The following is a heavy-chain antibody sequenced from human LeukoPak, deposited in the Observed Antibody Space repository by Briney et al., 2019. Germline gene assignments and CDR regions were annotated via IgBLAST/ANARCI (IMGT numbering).Heavy chain of an antibody. V-gene: IGHV3-48*01. CDR2: ISSSSNTI. Sequence: GGFLRLSCAASGFTFSSYSMNWVRQAPGKGLEWVSYISSSSNTIYYADSVKGRFTISRDHAKNSLYLQMNSLRGEDTAVYYCARDLYGDYSFDYWGQGTLVTVSS. CDR3: ARDLYGDYSFDY. D-gene: IGHD4-17*01. J-gene: IGHJ4*02. CDR1: GFTFSSYS.